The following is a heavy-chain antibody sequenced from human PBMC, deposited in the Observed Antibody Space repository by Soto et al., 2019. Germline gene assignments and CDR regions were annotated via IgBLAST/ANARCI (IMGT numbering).Heavy chain of an antibody. Sequence: SGPTLVNPTETLTLTCTVSGFSLSNARMGVSWIRQPPGKALEWLAHISSNDEKSYSTSLKSRLTISKDTSKSQVVLTMTNMDPVDTATYYCARNYDFWSGYYLFDYWGQGTLVTVSS. J-gene: IGHJ4*02. CDR1: GFSLSNARMG. CDR2: ISSNDEK. V-gene: IGHV2-26*01. CDR3: ARNYDFWSGYYLFDY. D-gene: IGHD3-3*01.